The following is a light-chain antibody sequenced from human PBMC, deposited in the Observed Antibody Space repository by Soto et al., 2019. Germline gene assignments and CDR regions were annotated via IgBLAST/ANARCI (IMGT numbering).Light chain of an antibody. CDR1: QGIRNF. CDR2: AAS. J-gene: IGKJ3*01. Sequence: DIPMTQSPTSLSASVGDRVTITCRASQGIRNFVAWYQQKPGKAPKLLIYAASTLQSGVPSRFSGSGSGTEFTFAIAGLQPEDVATYSCQKYSSVPVFGPGTKVEIK. CDR3: QKYSSVPV. V-gene: IGKV1-27*01.